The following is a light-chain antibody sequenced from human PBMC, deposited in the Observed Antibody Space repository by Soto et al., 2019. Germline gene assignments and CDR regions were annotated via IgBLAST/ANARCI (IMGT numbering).Light chain of an antibody. CDR1: QSVSRY. V-gene: IGKV3-11*01. CDR2: DAS. Sequence: EIVLTQSPATLSLSPGGRATLSCRASQSVSRYLAWYQQKPGQAPRLLIYDASNRATGIPARFSGSGSGTEFTLTISSLESEDFAVYYCQQRSNWPPITFGQGTRLEIK. CDR3: QQRSNWPPIT. J-gene: IGKJ5*01.